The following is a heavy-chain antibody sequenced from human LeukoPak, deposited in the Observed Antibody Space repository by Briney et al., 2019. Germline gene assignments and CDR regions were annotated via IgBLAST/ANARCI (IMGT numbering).Heavy chain of an antibody. CDR2: ISSSSST. CDR1: GFTFSDYY. J-gene: IGHJ4*02. V-gene: IGHV3-69-1*01. D-gene: IGHD6-13*01. Sequence: GGSLRLSCAASGFTFSDYYMSWIRQAPGKGLEWVSYISSSSSTKYADSVKGRFTISRDNAKNSLYLQMNSLRAEDTAVYYCARSRPSSNFDYWGQGTLVTVSS. CDR3: ARSRPSSNFDY.